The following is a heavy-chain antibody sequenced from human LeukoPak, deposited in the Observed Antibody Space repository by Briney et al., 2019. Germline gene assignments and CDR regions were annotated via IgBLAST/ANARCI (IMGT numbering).Heavy chain of an antibody. V-gene: IGHV3-48*02. CDR2: ISSSRSTI. CDR3: VRDSQDYSNYYYYYYGMDV. D-gene: IGHD4-11*01. Sequence: PGGSLRLSCAASEFTYSAYWMTWVRQAPGKGLEWVSYISSSRSTIYYADSVKGRFTVSRDNSKNSLFLQMNTLRDEDTAVYYCVRDSQDYSNYYYYYYGMDVWGPGTTVTVSS. CDR1: EFTYSAYW. J-gene: IGHJ6*02.